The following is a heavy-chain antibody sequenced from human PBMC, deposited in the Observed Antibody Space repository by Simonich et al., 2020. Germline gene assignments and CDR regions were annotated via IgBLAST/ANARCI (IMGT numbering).Heavy chain of an antibody. V-gene: IGHV1-69*09. CDR3: ARTNTMRELDTMVRGVDYFDY. CDR2: ISPIRGIA. CDR1: GGTFSSYA. Sequence: QVQLVQSGAEVKKPGSSVKVSCKASGGTFSSYAISWVRQAPGQGLEWMGGISPIRGIANTEQKFQGRVTITADKSTSTAYMELSSLRSEDTAVYYCARTNTMRELDTMVRGVDYFDYWGQGTLVTVSS. D-gene: IGHD3-10*01. J-gene: IGHJ4*02.